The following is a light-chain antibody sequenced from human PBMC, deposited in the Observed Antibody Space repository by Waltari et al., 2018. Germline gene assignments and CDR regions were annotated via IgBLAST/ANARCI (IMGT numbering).Light chain of an antibody. V-gene: IGKV2-28*01. CDR1: QSLLHSNGDNY. CDR2: LGS. CDR3: MQALQTPVT. Sequence: DIVMTQSPLSLPVTPGEPASISCRSSQSLLHSNGDNYWDWYLQKPGQSPQLLIYLGSNRASGVPDRCSGSGSGTDFTLKISRVEAEDVGVYYCMQALQTPVTFGQGTKLKIK. J-gene: IGKJ2*01.